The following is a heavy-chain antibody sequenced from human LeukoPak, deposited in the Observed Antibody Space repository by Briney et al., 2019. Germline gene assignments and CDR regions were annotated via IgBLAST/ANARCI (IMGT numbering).Heavy chain of an antibody. J-gene: IGHJ6*03. D-gene: IGHD6-13*01. CDR3: ARVGSYSSSWYHYYYYYYMDV. Sequence: SETLSLTCTVSGGSISSSSYYWGWIRQPPGKGLEWIGSIYYSGSTYYNPSLKSRVTISVDTSKNQFSLKLSSVTAADTAVYYCARVGSYSSSWYHYYYYYYMDVWGKGTTVTVSS. V-gene: IGHV4-39*07. CDR2: IYYSGST. CDR1: GGSISSSSYY.